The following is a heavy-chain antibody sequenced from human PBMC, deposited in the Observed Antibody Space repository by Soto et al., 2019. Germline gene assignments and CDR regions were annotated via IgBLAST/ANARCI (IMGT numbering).Heavy chain of an antibody. Sequence: GGSLRLSCAASGFTFSSYSMNWVRQAPGKGLEWVSYISSSSSTIYYADSVKGRFTISRDNAKNSLYLQMNSLRAEDTAVYYCARAGGSGGFDYWGQGTLVTVSS. V-gene: IGHV3-48*01. CDR3: ARAGGSGGFDY. D-gene: IGHD3-10*01. CDR1: GFTFSSYS. CDR2: ISSSSSTI. J-gene: IGHJ4*02.